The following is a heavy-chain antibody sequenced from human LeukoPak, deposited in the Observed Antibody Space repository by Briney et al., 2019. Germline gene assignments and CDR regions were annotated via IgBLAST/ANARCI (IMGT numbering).Heavy chain of an antibody. CDR1: NGSIKNNF. J-gene: IGHJ6*03. D-gene: IGHD3-16*02. CDR3: ARAIGGSYRRIAYYFYMDV. CDR2: MYNNETT. V-gene: IGHV4-59*01. Sequence: SETLSLTCTVPNGSIKNNFWSWTRQPPGKGLEWIGYMYNNETTNYNPSLKSRVTISGDTSKNQFSLKLTSVTAADTAVYFCARAIGGSYRRIAYYFYMDVWGKGTTVTISS.